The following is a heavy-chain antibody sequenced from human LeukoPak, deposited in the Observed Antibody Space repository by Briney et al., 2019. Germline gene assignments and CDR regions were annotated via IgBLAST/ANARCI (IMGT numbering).Heavy chain of an antibody. V-gene: IGHV4-4*02. CDR1: GVSISSSNW. D-gene: IGHD3-22*01. J-gene: IGHJ4*02. CDR3: ATDRERDPSVYYLV. Sequence: PSGTLSLTCAVSGVSISSSNWWSWVRQPPGKGLEWIGEIYHSGSTNYNPSLKSRVTISVDKSKNQFSLKLSSVTAADTAVYYCATDRERDPSVYYLVGGQGTLITVSS. CDR2: IYHSGST.